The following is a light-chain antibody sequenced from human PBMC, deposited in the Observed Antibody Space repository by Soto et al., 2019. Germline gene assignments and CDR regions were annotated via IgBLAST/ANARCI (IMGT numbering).Light chain of an antibody. CDR1: GSDVGDYNY. Sequence: QSALTQPVSVSGSPGQSITIPCTATGSDVGDYNYVSWYQQHPGKAPKVMIFAVSNRPSGVSNRFSGSKSGNTASLTISGLQAEDEADYYCSSYTNTKSYVFGTGTKLTVL. CDR3: SSYTNTKSYV. CDR2: AVS. V-gene: IGLV2-14*03. J-gene: IGLJ1*01.